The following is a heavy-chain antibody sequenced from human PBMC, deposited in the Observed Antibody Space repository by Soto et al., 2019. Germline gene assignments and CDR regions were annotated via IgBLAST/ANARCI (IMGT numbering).Heavy chain of an antibody. D-gene: IGHD5-18*01. J-gene: IGHJ4*02. CDR2: IIPILGIA. V-gene: IGHV1-69*02. CDR3: ASVDTARVTRGGYFDY. CDR1: GGTFSSYT. Sequence: QVQLVQSGAEVKKPGSSVKVSCKASGGTFSSYTISWVRQAPGQGLEWMGRIIPILGIANYAQKFQGRVTITADNERRTAYMEMSSLRSEDTEVYYCASVDTARVTRGGYFDYWGQGTLVTVSS.